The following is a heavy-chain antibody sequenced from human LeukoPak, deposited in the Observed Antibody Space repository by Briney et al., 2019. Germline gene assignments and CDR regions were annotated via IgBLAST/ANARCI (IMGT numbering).Heavy chain of an antibody. CDR1: GGSISGGRFY. CDR3: ARDFSLGFGHDISEGPDAFDI. CDR2: IYTSGST. D-gene: IGHD3-10*01. Sequence: PSETLSLTCTVSGGSISGGRFYWAWIRQPAGKGLEWIGRIYTSGSTNYNPSLKSRVTMSVDTSKNQFSLKLSSVTAADTAVYYCARDFSLGFGHDISEGPDAFDIWGQGTMVTVSS. J-gene: IGHJ3*02. V-gene: IGHV4-61*02.